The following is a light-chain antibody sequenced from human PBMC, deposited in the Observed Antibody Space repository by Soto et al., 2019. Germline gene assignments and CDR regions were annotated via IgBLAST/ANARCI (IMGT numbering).Light chain of an antibody. CDR1: QSVSSSY. Sequence: EIVLTQSPGTLSLSPGERATLSCRASQSVSSSYLAWYQQKPGQAPRLLIYGASSRATGIPDRFSGSGSGTDFTLTISRLEPEDFAVYYCQQYGNSPLPVGQGTKVEIK. J-gene: IGKJ1*01. CDR3: QQYGNSPLP. V-gene: IGKV3-20*01. CDR2: GAS.